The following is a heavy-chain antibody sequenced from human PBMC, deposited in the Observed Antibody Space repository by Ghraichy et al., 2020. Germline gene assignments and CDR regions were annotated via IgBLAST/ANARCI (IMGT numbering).Heavy chain of an antibody. CDR1: GGTFSSYA. CDR2: IIPIFGTA. J-gene: IGHJ6*02. Sequence: VSCKASGGTFSSYAISWVRQAPGQGLEWMGGIIPIFGTANYAQKFQGRVTITADESTSTAYMELSSLRSEDTAVYYCARKLSKWGEGATTYYYYYGMDVWGQGTTVTVSS. V-gene: IGHV1-69*01. CDR3: ARKLSKWGEGATTYYYYYGMDV. D-gene: IGHD1-26*01.